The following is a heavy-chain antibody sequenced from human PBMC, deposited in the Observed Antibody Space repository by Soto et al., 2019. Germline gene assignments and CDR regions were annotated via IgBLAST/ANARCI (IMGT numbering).Heavy chain of an antibody. CDR2: IYWDDDK. V-gene: IGHV2-5*02. Sequence: SGPTLVNPTQTLTLTFTFSGFSLSTSGVGVGWIRQPPGKALEWLALIYWDDDKRYSPSLKSRLTITKDTSKNQVVLTMTNMDPVDTATYYCASYPLYYDYVWGSYRKNNWFDPWGQGTLVTVSS. CDR3: ASYPLYYDYVWGSYRKNNWFDP. J-gene: IGHJ5*02. D-gene: IGHD3-16*02. CDR1: GFSLSTSGVG.